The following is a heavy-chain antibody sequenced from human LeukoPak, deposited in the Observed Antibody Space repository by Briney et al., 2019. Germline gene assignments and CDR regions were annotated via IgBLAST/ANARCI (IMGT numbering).Heavy chain of an antibody. D-gene: IGHD6-13*01. CDR1: GFTFSSYW. J-gene: IGHJ4*02. CDR2: IKQDGSEK. Sequence: LGGSLRLSCAASGFTFSSYWMSWVRQAPGKGLEWVANIKQDGSEKYYVDSVKGRFTISRDNAKNSLYLQMNSLRAEDTAVYYCARDQPGIAAAAPGGFDYWGQGTLVTVSS. V-gene: IGHV3-7*01. CDR3: ARDQPGIAAAAPGGFDY.